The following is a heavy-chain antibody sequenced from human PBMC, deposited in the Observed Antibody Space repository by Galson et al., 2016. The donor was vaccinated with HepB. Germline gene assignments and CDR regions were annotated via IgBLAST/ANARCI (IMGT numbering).Heavy chain of an antibody. CDR3: ARARVVVLPVVMGTYLVEDN. CDR1: GFSFSHYW. Sequence: SLRLSCAASGFSFSHYWMSWVRQAPGRGLEWVANIKEDGSEKNYVDSVTGRFTVSRDNAENSLYLQMNSLTVEDTAVYYCARARVVVLPVVMGTYLVEDNWGQGTLVTVSS. D-gene: IGHD1-26*01. CDR2: IKEDGSEK. V-gene: IGHV3-7*03. J-gene: IGHJ4*02.